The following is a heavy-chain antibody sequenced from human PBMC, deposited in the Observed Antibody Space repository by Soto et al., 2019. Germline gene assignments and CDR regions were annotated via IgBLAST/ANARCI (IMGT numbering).Heavy chain of an antibody. CDR1: GFTFSSST. J-gene: IGHJ4*02. CDR3: ASGRYGDYSD. D-gene: IGHD4-17*01. Sequence: GSLRLSCAGSGFTFSSSTMNWVRQAPGKGLEWVSSISSDSVWIYYAASVKGRFTISRDNAKNSLFLQMSSLRAEDTAVYYCASGRYGDYSDWGQGTLVTVYS. V-gene: IGHV3-21*01. CDR2: ISSDSVWI.